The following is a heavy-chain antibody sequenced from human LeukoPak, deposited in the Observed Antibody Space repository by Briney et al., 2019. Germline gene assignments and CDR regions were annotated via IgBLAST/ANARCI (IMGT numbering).Heavy chain of an antibody. CDR1: GFTFSSYG. V-gene: IGHV3-30*02. J-gene: IGHJ4*02. D-gene: IGHD2-15*01. Sequence: GGSLRLSCAASGFTFSSYGMHWVRQAPGKGVEGVAFIRDDGSNKYCADSVKGRFTISRDNSKNTVYLQMNSLRDEDTAVYYCAKEAVVVAVYFDYWGQGTLVTVSS. CDR2: IRDDGSNK. CDR3: AKEAVVVAVYFDY.